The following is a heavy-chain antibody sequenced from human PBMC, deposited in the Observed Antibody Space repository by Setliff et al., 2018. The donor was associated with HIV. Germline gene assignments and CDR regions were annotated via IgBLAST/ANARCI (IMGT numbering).Heavy chain of an antibody. CDR2: IYHSGST. V-gene: IGHV4-39*01. Sequence: PSETLSLTCTVSGGSISGSSYYWGWIRQSPEKGLEWIGNIYHSGSTYYNPSLKSRVTISVDTSKNRFSLKLSSVTAADTAVYYCTRQPLYNDYDWRSYYFDYWGQGSLVTVS. CDR3: TRQPLYNDYDWRSYYFDY. J-gene: IGHJ4*02. D-gene: IGHD5-12*01. CDR1: GGSISGSSYY.